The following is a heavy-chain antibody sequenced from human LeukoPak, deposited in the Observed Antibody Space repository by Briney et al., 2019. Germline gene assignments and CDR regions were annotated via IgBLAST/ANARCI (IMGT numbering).Heavy chain of an antibody. Sequence: GGSLRLSCAASGFTFSSYGMHWVRQAPGKGLEWVAVIWYDGSNKYYADSVKGRFTISRDNSKNTLFLQMHSLRAEDTAVFYCAKIPNYGSGNDAFDVWGQGTMVTVSS. J-gene: IGHJ3*01. D-gene: IGHD3-10*01. CDR1: GFTFSSYG. CDR2: IWYDGSNK. V-gene: IGHV3-33*06. CDR3: AKIPNYGSGNDAFDV.